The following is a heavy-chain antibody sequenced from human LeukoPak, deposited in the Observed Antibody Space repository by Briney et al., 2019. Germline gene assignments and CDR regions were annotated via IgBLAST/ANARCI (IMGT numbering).Heavy chain of an antibody. CDR2: INHSGST. V-gene: IGHV4-34*01. CDR1: GGSFSGYC. J-gene: IGHJ2*01. Sequence: PSETLSLTCAVYGGSFSGYCWSWIRQPPGKGLEWIGEINHSGSTNYNPSLKSRVTISVDTSKNQFSLKLSSVTAADTAVYYCASWAAIATLWGRGTLVTVSS. D-gene: IGHD6-13*01. CDR3: ASWAAIATL.